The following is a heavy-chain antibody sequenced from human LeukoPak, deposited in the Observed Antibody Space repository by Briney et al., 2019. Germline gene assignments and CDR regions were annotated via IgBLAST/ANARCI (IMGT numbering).Heavy chain of an antibody. V-gene: IGHV3-33*01. D-gene: IGHD3-16*02. CDR3: ARDFLPFGGVIGLEAFDI. J-gene: IGHJ3*02. CDR1: GFTFSSYG. Sequence: GRSLRLSCAASGFTFSSYGMHWVRQAPGKGLEWVAVIWYDGSNKYYADSVKGRSTISRDNSENTLYLQMNSLRAEDTAVYYCARDFLPFGGVIGLEAFDIWGQGTMVTVSS. CDR2: IWYDGSNK.